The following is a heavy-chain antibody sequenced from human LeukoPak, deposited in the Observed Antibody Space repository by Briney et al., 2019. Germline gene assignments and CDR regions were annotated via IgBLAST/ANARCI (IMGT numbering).Heavy chain of an antibody. V-gene: IGHV4-59*08. CDR2: VHYSGIT. CDR3: ARRRDDNGNYFDF. Sequence: SETLSLTCTVPGGSISGLYWSWVRQPPGKRLEWIGSVHYSGITDYNPSLESRVTISVDTSKNHFSLKLSSVTAADTAAYYCARRRDDNGNYFDFWGQGTLVTVSS. D-gene: IGHD2-8*01. CDR1: GGSISGLY. J-gene: IGHJ4*02.